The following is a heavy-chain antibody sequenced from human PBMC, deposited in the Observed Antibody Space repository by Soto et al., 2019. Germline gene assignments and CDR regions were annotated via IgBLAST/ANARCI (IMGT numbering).Heavy chain of an antibody. Sequence: GASVKVSSEDSGYAFTGDYVNWARQAPGQGLEWMGWINPDNGVPNYAQKFQGRVTLSRDTSINTAYMELSRLTSDDTAMYYCARTDYLFSTLTYYFDYWGQGTLVTSPQ. CDR2: INPDNGVP. CDR1: GYAFTGDY. CDR3: ARTDYLFSTLTYYFDY. D-gene: IGHD3-16*01. J-gene: IGHJ4*02. V-gene: IGHV1-2*02.